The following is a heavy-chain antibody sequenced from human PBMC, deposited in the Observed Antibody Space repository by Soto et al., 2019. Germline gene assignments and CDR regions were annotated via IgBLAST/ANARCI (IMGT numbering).Heavy chain of an antibody. J-gene: IGHJ4*02. Sequence: ASVKVSCKTSGYTFTGNYIHWVRQAPGQGLEWMGWLNPQSGGTNYAQKFQGRVTMTRDTSISTAYMELTRLTSEDTAVYFCARSVVMVVVDPVSALDYWAQGTLVTVSS. CDR3: ARSVVMVVVDPVSALDY. CDR1: GYTFTGNY. V-gene: IGHV1-2*02. CDR2: LNPQSGGT. D-gene: IGHD2-15*01.